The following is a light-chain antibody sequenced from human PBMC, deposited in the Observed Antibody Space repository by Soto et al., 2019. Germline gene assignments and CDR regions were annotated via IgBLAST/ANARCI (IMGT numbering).Light chain of an antibody. J-gene: IGLJ2*01. CDR2: STN. V-gene: IGLV7-43*01. CDR3: LLYYGGVHSVV. CDR1: TGAVTSGYY. Sequence: QDVVTQEPSLTVSPGGTVTLTCASSTGAVTSGYYPNWFQQKTGQTPRALIYSTNNKYSWTPVRFSGSLLGGKAALTLSGVQPEDEAEYYCLLYYGGVHSVVFGGGTKLTVL.